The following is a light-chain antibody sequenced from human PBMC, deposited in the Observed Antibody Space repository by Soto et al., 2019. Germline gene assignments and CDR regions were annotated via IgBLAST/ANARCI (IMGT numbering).Light chain of an antibody. CDR3: QHSYINSAI. CDR2: GAS. V-gene: IGKV1-39*01. CDR1: QTISNY. Sequence: DIQMTQSPSSLSASVGDSVTISCRASQTISNYLNWYQQKPGKAPNLLIYGASHLQSGVPSRFSGSGSGTDFTLTISGLRPEDFATYSCQHSYINSAIFGPGTKVDIK. J-gene: IGKJ3*01.